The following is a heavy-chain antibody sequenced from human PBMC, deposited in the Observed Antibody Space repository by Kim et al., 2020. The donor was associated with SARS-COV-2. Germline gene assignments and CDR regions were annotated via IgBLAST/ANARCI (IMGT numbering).Heavy chain of an antibody. Sequence: GGSLRLSCAASGFTFSSHEMHWVRQAPGKGLEWVSHISKSGSDIDYADSVKGRFTISRDNAKNSLFLQMNSLRAEDTAVYSCATITTSGWDKSYGLDVWGQGATFTVSS. CDR1: GFTFSSHE. J-gene: IGHJ6*02. CDR3: ATITTSGWDKSYGLDV. D-gene: IGHD6-19*01. V-gene: IGHV3-48*03. CDR2: ISKSGSDI.